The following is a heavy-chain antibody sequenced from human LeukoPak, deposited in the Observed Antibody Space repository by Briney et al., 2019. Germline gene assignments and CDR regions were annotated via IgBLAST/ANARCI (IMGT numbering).Heavy chain of an antibody. CDR1: GFTFSCYA. CDR2: ISGSGGST. CDR3: AKDPTYVVRGVSNY. Sequence: PGGSLRLSCAASGFTFSCYAVSWVRQAPGKGLEWVSAISGSGGSTYYADSVKGRFTISRDNSKNTLYLQMNSLRAEDTAVYYCAKDPTYVVRGVSNYWGQGTLVTVSS. J-gene: IGHJ4*02. V-gene: IGHV3-23*01. D-gene: IGHD3-10*01.